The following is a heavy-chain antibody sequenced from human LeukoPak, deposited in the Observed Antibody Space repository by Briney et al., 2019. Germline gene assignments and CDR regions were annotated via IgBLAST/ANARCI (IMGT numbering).Heavy chain of an antibody. V-gene: IGHV4-59*12. CDR3: AREIHFDSSGQRTLHAFDI. CDR2: IYYSGST. J-gene: IGHJ3*02. Sequence: SETLSLTCTVSGGSISSYYWSWIRQLPGKGLEWIGYIYYSGSTSYNPSLKSRVTISVDTSKNQFSLKVNSVTAADTAVYYCAREIHFDSSGQRTLHAFDIWDQGTMVTVSS. D-gene: IGHD3-22*01. CDR1: GGSISSYY.